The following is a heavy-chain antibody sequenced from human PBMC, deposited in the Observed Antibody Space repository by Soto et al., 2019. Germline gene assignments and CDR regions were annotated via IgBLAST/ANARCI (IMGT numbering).Heavy chain of an antibody. CDR2: ISAYNGNT. CDR1: GYTFTSYG. Sequence: QVQLVQSGVEVKKPGASVKVSCKASGYTFTSYGISWVRQAPGQGLEWMGWISAYNGNTKYAQKVQGRVTMTTDTTTSTDFRVRRRMRSDDASDYYCSGRPNDRMGWFDPWGQGTLVTVSS. J-gene: IGHJ5*02. D-gene: IGHD3-22*01. CDR3: SGRPNDRMGWFDP. V-gene: IGHV1-18*01.